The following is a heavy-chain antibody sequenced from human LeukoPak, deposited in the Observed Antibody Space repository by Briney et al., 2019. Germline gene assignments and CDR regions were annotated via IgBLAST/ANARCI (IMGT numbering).Heavy chain of an antibody. CDR2: IYYIGNT. V-gene: IGHV4-39*07. D-gene: IGHD3-3*01. CDR1: GGSISSSSYY. J-gene: IGHJ4*02. CDR3: TRGPGGDFWSGNYGGGLDY. Sequence: SETLSLTCTVSGGSISSSSYYWGWIRQPPGKGLDWIGSIYYIGNTHYNPSLKSRVTISVDTSKNHFSLKLSSVTAADTAIYYCTRGPGGDFWSGNYGGGLDYWGQGTLVTVSS.